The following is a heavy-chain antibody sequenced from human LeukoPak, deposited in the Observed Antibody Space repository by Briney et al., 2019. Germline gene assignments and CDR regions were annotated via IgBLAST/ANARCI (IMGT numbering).Heavy chain of an antibody. V-gene: IGHV3-30-3*01. Sequence: GGSLRLSCAASGFTFSSYAMHWVRQAPGKGLEWVAVISYDGSNKYYADSVKGRFTISRDNSKNTLYLQMNSLRAEDTAVYYCARDGGGGYYSSTSCHLDHPYYYYMDVWGKGTTVTVSS. CDR2: ISYDGSNK. D-gene: IGHD2-2*01. CDR1: GFTFSSYA. CDR3: ARDGGGGYYSSTSCHLDHPYYYYMDV. J-gene: IGHJ6*03.